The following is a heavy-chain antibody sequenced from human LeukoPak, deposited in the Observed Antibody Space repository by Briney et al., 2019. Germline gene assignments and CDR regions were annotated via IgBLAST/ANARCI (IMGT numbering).Heavy chain of an antibody. CDR1: GFTFSSYA. J-gene: IGHJ4*02. Sequence: PGGSLRLSCAASGFTFSSYAMSWVRQAPGRGLEWVSAISDSGDSTYYADSVKSRFTISRDNSNNTLYLQMNSLRAEDTAVYYCAKTFWAGSWYYDYWGQGTLVTVSS. CDR3: AKTFWAGSWYYDY. D-gene: IGHD6-13*01. CDR2: ISDSGDST. V-gene: IGHV3-23*01.